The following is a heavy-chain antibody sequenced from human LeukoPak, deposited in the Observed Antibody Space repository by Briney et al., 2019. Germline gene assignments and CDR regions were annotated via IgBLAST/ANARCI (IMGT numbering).Heavy chain of an antibody. D-gene: IGHD6-13*01. CDR2: ISGSSNYR. CDR3: AREDSSSFDY. Sequence: PGGSLRLSCAASGFTFSSYSMNWVRQAPGKGLEWVSSISGSSNYRYYADSLKGRFTISRDNAKNSLYLQMNGLRAEDTAVYYCAREDSSSFDYWGQGTLVTVSS. J-gene: IGHJ4*02. CDR1: GFTFSSYS. V-gene: IGHV3-21*01.